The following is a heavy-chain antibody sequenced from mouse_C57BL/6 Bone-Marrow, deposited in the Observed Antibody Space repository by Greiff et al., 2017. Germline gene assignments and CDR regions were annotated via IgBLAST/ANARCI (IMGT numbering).Heavy chain of an antibody. V-gene: IGHV14-2*01. Sequence: EVQLQQSGAELVKPGASVKLSCTASGFNIKDYYMHWVKQRTEQGLEWIGRIDPADGETKYAPTFQGKATITADTSSNTASLQRISLTSEDTAVYYCARSYYSNQAWCAYWGQGTLVTVSA. J-gene: IGHJ3*01. D-gene: IGHD2-5*01. CDR2: IDPADGET. CDR1: GFNIKDYY. CDR3: ARSYYSNQAWCAY.